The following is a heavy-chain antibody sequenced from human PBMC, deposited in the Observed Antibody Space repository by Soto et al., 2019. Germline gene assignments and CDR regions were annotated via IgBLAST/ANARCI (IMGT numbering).Heavy chain of an antibody. CDR1: GGTFSSYT. J-gene: IGHJ1*01. Sequence: QVQLVQSGAEVKKPGSSVKVSCKASGGTFSSYTISWVRQAPGQGLEWMGRIIPILGIANYAQKFQGRVTITADKSTSTAYMELSSLRSDDTAVYYCASQGYCSGGSCSTAEYFQHWGQGTLVTVSS. D-gene: IGHD2-15*01. V-gene: IGHV1-69*02. CDR2: IIPILGIA. CDR3: ASQGYCSGGSCSTAEYFQH.